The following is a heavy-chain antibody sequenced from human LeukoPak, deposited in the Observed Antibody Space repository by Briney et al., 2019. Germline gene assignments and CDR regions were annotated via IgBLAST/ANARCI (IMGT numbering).Heavy chain of an antibody. CDR3: ARNMAAVTRLDVFDL. CDR2: IYYSGST. V-gene: IGHV4-39*01. Sequence: SETLSLTCTVSGGSMINSHYWGWIRQSPGKGLEWIGRIYYSGSTYYNPSLKSRITISVDTSKNQFSLELRSVTAADTAIYYCARNMAAVTRLDVFDLWGPGTMVTVSS. CDR1: GGSMINSHY. D-gene: IGHD5-12*01. J-gene: IGHJ3*01.